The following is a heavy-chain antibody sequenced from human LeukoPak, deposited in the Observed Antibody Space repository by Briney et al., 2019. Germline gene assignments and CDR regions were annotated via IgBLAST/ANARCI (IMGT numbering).Heavy chain of an antibody. J-gene: IGHJ4*02. CDR1: GGSFSGYY. V-gene: IGHV4-34*01. CDR3: ARDSYGDYTLDY. D-gene: IGHD4-17*01. CDR2: INHSGST. Sequence: SETLSLTCAVYGGSFSGYYWSWIRQSPGKGLEWIGEINHSGSTNYIPSLKSRVTISVDTSKNQFSLKLSSVTAADTAVYYCARDSYGDYTLDYWGQGTLVTVSS.